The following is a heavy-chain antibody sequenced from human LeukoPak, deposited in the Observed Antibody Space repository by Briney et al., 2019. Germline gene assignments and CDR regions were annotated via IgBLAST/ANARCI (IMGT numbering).Heavy chain of an antibody. D-gene: IGHD6-13*01. V-gene: IGHV4-39*07. CDR3: ASGVADYYYGMDV. Sequence: SETLSLTCTVSGDSISSSSYYWGWIRQSPGKGLEWIASIYYTGSTYYNPSLKSRVTISVDTSKNQFSLKLSSVTAADTAVYYCASGVADYYYGMDVWGQGTTVTVSS. CDR1: GDSISSSSYY. J-gene: IGHJ6*02. CDR2: IYYTGST.